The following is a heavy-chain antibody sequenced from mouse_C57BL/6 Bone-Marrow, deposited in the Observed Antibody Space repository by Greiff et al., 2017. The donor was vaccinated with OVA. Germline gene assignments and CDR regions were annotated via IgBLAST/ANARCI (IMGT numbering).Heavy chain of an antibody. CDR1: GYTFTSYG. J-gene: IGHJ4*01. D-gene: IGHD1-1*01. CDR3: ARSLYYYGSGYYAMDY. V-gene: IGHV1-81*01. Sequence: QVQLQQSGAELARPGASVKLSCKASGYTFTSYGISWVKQRTGQGLEWIGEIYPRSGNTYYNEKFKGKATLTADNSSSPAYMELRSLTSEDSAVYFCARSLYYYGSGYYAMDYWCQGTAVTVSS. CDR2: IYPRSGNT.